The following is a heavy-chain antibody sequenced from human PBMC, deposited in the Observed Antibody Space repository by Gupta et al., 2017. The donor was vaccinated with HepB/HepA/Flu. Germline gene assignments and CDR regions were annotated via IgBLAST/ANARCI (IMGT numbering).Heavy chain of an antibody. Sequence: EVQLVESGGGLVKPGGSLRLSCAASGFTFSTYSMNGVRQAPGKRLEWVSSISSGSGYIYYADSVTGRFTISRDNAKNSLYLQMNSLRAEDTAVYYCARVAVAGNYFDYWGQGTLVTVSS. J-gene: IGHJ4*02. CDR1: GFTFSTYS. V-gene: IGHV3-21*01. CDR2: ISSGSGYI. CDR3: ARVAVAGNYFDY. D-gene: IGHD6-19*01.